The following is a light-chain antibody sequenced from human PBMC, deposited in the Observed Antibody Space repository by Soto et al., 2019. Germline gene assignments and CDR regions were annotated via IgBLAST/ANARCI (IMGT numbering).Light chain of an antibody. CDR3: QQYNNWPPLT. CDR2: GAS. J-gene: IGKJ4*01. Sequence: EIVMTQSPATLSVSPGERATLSCRASQSIGTNLAWYQQKPGQAPRLLSYGASTRATGVPARFSGSGSGTEVTLTISSLQSEDFAVYYCQQYNNWPPLTFGGGTKVDIK. V-gene: IGKV3-15*01. CDR1: QSIGTN.